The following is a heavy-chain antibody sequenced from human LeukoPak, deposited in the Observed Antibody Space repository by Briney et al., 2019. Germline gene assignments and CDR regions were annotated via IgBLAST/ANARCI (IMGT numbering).Heavy chain of an antibody. Sequence: PSETLSLTCTVSGYSISSGYYWGWIRQPPGKGLEWIGSIYHRGSTYYNPSLKSRVTISVDTSKNQFSLKLSSVTAADTAVYYCARGLAIAARPFDYWGQGTLVTVSS. CDR3: ARGLAIAARPFDY. V-gene: IGHV4-38-2*02. CDR2: IYHRGST. D-gene: IGHD6-6*01. CDR1: GYSISSGYY. J-gene: IGHJ4*02.